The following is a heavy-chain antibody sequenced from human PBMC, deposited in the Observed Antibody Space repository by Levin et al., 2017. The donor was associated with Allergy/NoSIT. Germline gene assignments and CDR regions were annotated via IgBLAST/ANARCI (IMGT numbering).Heavy chain of an antibody. D-gene: IGHD3-10*01. Sequence: ASVKVSCKASGYTFTNYAMNWVRQAPGQGLEWMGWINTNTGNPTYAQGFTGRFVFSLDTSVSTAFLQISSLKAEDTAVYYCARDRMWFREQDWYFDLWGRGTLVTVSS. CDR1: GYTFTNYA. J-gene: IGHJ2*01. CDR2: INTNTGNP. V-gene: IGHV7-4-1*02. CDR3: ARDRMWFREQDWYFDL.